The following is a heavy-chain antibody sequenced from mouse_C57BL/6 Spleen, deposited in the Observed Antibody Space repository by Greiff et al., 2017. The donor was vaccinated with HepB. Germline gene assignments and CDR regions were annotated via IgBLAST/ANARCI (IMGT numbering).Heavy chain of an antibody. CDR2: IYPRSGNT. CDR1: GYTFTSYG. V-gene: IGHV1-81*01. J-gene: IGHJ4*01. CDR3: ARGGSSKDYYAMDY. Sequence: VQLVESGAELARPGASVKLSCKASGYTFTSYGISWVKQRTGQGLEWIGEIYPRSGNTYYNEKFKGKATLTADKSSSTAYMELRSLTSEDSAVYFCARGGSSKDYYAMDYWGQGTSVTVSS. D-gene: IGHD1-1*01.